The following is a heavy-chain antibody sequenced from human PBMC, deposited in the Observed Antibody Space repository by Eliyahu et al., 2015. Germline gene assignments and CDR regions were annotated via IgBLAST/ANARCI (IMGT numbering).Heavy chain of an antibody. D-gene: IGHD5-18*01. Sequence: DVHLVESGGGLAPPGGSLRLSCGXSGFSFTTYGMNWVRQAPGKGLEWVSSVTPTGGTFYADSVRGRFEISRDIYKNILFLQMDSLTAEDTATYFCARALPSGYNTLSYFDWWGQGTLVTVSS. J-gene: IGHJ4*02. CDR3: ARALPSGYNTLSYFDW. CDR1: GFSFTTYG. CDR2: VTPTGGT. V-gene: IGHV3-23*04.